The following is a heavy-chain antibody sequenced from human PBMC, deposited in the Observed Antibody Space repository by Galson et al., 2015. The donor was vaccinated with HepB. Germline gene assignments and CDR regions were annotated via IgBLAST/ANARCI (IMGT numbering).Heavy chain of an antibody. V-gene: IGHV1-8*01. Sequence: SVKVSCKASGYTFINYDINWVRQAAGQGLEWMGWMNPKSGNTYYAQKFQGRVTMTRNNSISTGYMELSSLTSEDTAVYFCARGLQVPYVDSRYNWFDSWGQGTLLTVFS. CDR3: ARGLQVPYVDSRYNWFDS. CDR2: MNPKSGNT. J-gene: IGHJ5*01. CDR1: GYTFINYD. D-gene: IGHD3-22*01.